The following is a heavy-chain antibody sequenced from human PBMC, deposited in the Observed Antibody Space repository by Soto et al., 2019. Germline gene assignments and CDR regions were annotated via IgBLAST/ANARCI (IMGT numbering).Heavy chain of an antibody. V-gene: IGHV1-3*01. Sequence: ASVKVSCKASGYTFTSYAMHWVRQAPGQRLEWMGWINAGNGNTKYSQKFQGRVTITADESTSTAYMELSSLRSEDTAVYYCARDLEVVVVAASFGAFDIWGQGTMVTVSS. J-gene: IGHJ3*02. CDR2: INAGNGNT. D-gene: IGHD2-15*01. CDR1: GYTFTSYA. CDR3: ARDLEVVVVAASFGAFDI.